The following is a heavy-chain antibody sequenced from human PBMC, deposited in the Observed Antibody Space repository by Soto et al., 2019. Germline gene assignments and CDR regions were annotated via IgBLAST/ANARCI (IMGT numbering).Heavy chain of an antibody. CDR3: TTDSTTMVRGVAFDY. Sequence: GGSLRLSCAASGFTFSSYAMSWVRQAPGKGLEWVGRIKSKTDGGTTDYAAPVKGRFTISRDDSKNTLYLQMNSLKTEDTAVYYCTTDSTTMVRGVAFDYWGQGTLVTVSS. V-gene: IGHV3-15*01. J-gene: IGHJ4*02. D-gene: IGHD3-10*01. CDR2: IKSKTDGGTT. CDR1: GFTFSSYA.